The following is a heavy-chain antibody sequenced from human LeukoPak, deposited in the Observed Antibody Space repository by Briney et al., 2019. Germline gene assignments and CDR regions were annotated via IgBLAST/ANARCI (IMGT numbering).Heavy chain of an antibody. CDR3: ARGVTIFGVVITGFYDY. V-gene: IGHV4-39*07. D-gene: IGHD3-3*01. CDR2: INHSGST. J-gene: IGHJ4*02. Sequence: PSETLSLTCTVSGGSISTSGYYWSWIRQPPGKGLEWIGEINHSGSTNYNPSLKSRVTISVDTSKNQFSLKLSSVTAADTAVYYCARGVTIFGVVITGFYDYWGQGTLVTVSS. CDR1: GGSISTSGYY.